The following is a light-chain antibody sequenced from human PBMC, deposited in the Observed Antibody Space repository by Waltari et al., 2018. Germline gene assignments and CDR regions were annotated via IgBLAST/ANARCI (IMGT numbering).Light chain of an antibody. J-gene: IGLJ3*02. V-gene: IGLV2-23*02. CDR1: SSDVGNSNL. CDR2: DVN. CDR3: CSYAGSSISV. Sequence: QSALPQTAPVSGSPGQSITISCTGTSSDVGNSNLVFWYQPPPGKAPKLIIYDVNTRPSGVSNRFSVSKSGNTASLTISGLQAADEADYYCCSYAGSSISVFGGGTRLTVL.